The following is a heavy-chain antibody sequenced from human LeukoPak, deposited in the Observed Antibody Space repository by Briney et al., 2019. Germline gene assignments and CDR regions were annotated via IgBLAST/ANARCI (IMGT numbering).Heavy chain of an antibody. V-gene: IGHV3-23*01. CDR2: ISSSGGST. Sequence: GGSLRLSCTASGFTFSTYAMTWVRPAPGKGPEWVSGISSSGGSTSYADSVKGRFTISRDNSKNTLYLQMNSLRAEDTAVYYCTTVIMGTPKDDYWGQGTLVTVSS. D-gene: IGHD4-23*01. J-gene: IGHJ4*02. CDR3: TTVIMGTPKDDY. CDR1: GFTFSTYA.